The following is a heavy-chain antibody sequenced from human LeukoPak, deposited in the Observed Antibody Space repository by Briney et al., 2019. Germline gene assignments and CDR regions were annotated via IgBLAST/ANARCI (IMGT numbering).Heavy chain of an antibody. CDR2: ISYDGSNK. CDR3: ARVIPTSLGFDY. V-gene: IGHV3-30*04. Sequence: GSLRLSCAASGFTFSNYAMSWVRQAPGKGLEWVAVISYDGSNKYYADSVKGRFTISRDNSKNTLYLQMNSLRAEDTAVYYCARVIPTSLGFDYWGQGTLVTVSS. D-gene: IGHD2-21*01. J-gene: IGHJ4*02. CDR1: GFTFSNYA.